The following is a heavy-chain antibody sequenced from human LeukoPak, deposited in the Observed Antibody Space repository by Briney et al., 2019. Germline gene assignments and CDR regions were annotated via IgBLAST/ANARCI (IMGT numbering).Heavy chain of an antibody. Sequence: GGSLRLACAASGFTFHKYGMSWVRQARGKGLAWVSAITGRGVRTYNGDSVKGRFTISRDSSKNMVYLQMNSLRGEDTAVYYCANGAHPDSSHYYFDYWGQGALVTVSS. V-gene: IGHV3-23*01. J-gene: IGHJ4*02. CDR1: GFTFHKYG. CDR2: ITGRGVRT. D-gene: IGHD2-21*01. CDR3: ANGAHPDSSHYYFDY.